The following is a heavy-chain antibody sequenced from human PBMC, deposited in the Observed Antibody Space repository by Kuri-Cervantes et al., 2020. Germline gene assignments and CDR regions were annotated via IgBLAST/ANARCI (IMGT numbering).Heavy chain of an antibody. CDR3: AREASYCDDY. J-gene: IGHJ4*02. V-gene: IGHV3-23*01. CDR1: GFTFGSYA. D-gene: IGHD2-21*02. CDR2: ISGSGGIT. Sequence: GGSLRLSCAASGFTFGSYAMSWVRQTPGKGLEWVSDISGSGGITYYAGSVKGRFTISRDNAKNSLFLQMNSLRAEDTAVYYCAREASYCDDYWGQGTLVTVSS.